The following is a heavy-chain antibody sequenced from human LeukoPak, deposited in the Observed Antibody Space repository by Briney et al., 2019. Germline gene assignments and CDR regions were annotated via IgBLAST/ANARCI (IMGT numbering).Heavy chain of an antibody. V-gene: IGHV4-39*01. J-gene: IGHJ5*02. D-gene: IGHD3-3*01. CDR3: ARRFLTIDNWFDP. CDR1: SDSISSSSYL. CDR2: IYSNGHI. Sequence: SETLSLTCSVSSDSISSSSYLWVWVRQPPGKGLEWIGDIYSNGHISYNPSLKSRVTISVDTSKNQFSLKVSSVTAADTAVYYCARRFLTIDNWFDPWGQGTLVTVSS.